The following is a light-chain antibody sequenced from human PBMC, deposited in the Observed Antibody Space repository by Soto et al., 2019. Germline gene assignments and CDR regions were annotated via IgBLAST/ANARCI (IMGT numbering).Light chain of an antibody. V-gene: IGLV2-14*01. CDR2: EGS. CDR1: SSDVGGYNY. Sequence: QSALTQPASVSGSPGQSITISCTGTSSDVGGYNYVSWYQQHPGKAPKLMIYEGSQRPSGVSDRFSGSRSGNTASLTISGLQAEDEADYYCSSYAHGVVFGGGTKVTVL. J-gene: IGLJ2*01. CDR3: SSYAHGVV.